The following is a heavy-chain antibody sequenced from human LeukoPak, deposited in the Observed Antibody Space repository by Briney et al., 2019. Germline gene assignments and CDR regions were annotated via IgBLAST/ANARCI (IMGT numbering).Heavy chain of an antibody. J-gene: IGHJ3*02. V-gene: IGHV5-51*01. CDR3: ARQAGYSYAGVDAFDI. CDR2: IYPGDSDT. CDR1: GYSFSSYW. D-gene: IGHD5-18*01. Sequence: GESLKISCKGSGYSFSSYWIGWVRQMPGKGLEWMGIIYPGDSDTRYSPSFQGQVTISADKSISTAYPQWSSLKASDTAMYYCARQAGYSYAGVDAFDIWGQGTMVTVSS.